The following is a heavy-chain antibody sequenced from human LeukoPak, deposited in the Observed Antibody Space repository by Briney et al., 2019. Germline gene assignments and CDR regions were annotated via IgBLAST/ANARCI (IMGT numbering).Heavy chain of an antibody. J-gene: IGHJ4*02. CDR1: GFTFSDYE. CDR2: ISTNSHYI. V-gene: IGHV3-21*01. Sequence: GGSLRLSCGASGFTFSDYEMNWVRQAPGKGLEWVSSISTNSHYIYYADSVKGRFTISRDNAKNSLYLQMHSLRAEDTAVYYCARGYYFDYWGQGTLVTVSS. CDR3: ARGYYFDY.